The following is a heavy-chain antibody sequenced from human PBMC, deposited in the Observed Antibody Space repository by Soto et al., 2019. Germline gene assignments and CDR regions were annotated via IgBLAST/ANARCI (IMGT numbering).Heavy chain of an antibody. J-gene: IGHJ4*02. Sequence: QVQLVESGGGVVQPGRSLRLSCSASGFTFSIHGMHWVRQAPGKGLEWVSLVWYDGSNENYADSVKGRFTVSRDNSKNTLYLEMNSLTAEDTAVYYRARGPKLGDVGSHYDYWGPGTLVTVSS. CDR3: ARGPKLGDVGSHYDY. D-gene: IGHD3-10*01. CDR2: VWYDGSNE. CDR1: GFTFSIHG. V-gene: IGHV3-33*01.